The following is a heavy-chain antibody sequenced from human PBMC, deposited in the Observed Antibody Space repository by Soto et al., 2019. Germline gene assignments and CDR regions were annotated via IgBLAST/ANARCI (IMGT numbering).Heavy chain of an antibody. Sequence: SETLSLTCTVSGGSISSYYWSWIRQPPGKGLEWIGYIYYSGSTNYNPSLKSRVTISVDTSKNQFSLKLSSVTAADTAVYYCARLYNWNRLVYFDYWGQGTLVTVSS. CDR2: IYYSGST. CDR3: ARLYNWNRLVYFDY. J-gene: IGHJ4*02. CDR1: GGSISSYY. D-gene: IGHD1-20*01. V-gene: IGHV4-59*01.